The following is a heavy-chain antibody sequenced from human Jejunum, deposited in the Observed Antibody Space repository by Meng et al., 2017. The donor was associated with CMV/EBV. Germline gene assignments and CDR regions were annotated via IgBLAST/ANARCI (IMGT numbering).Heavy chain of an antibody. CDR1: YTFTDYY. Sequence: YTFTDYYMKWGRQAPGQGLEWMGWINPQTGDTNYAPKFQGRVTMTRDMSINTVYMEVTRLRSDDTAVYYCAKDAGSFLDYYFDYWGQGTLVTVSS. D-gene: IGHD1-26*01. V-gene: IGHV1-2*02. CDR2: INPQTGDT. J-gene: IGHJ4*02. CDR3: AKDAGSFLDYYFDY.